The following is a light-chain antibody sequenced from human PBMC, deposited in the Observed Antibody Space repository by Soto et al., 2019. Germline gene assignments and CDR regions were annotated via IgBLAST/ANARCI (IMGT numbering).Light chain of an antibody. CDR3: QQSYSIPWT. CDR2: AAS. J-gene: IGKJ1*01. CDR1: QTISSW. V-gene: IGKV1-39*01. Sequence: DIQMTQSPATLSASVGDRVSISCRASQTISSWLARYQQKPGKAPKLLIYAASSLQSGIPSRFSGSGSGTDFTLTISSLQPEDFATYYCQQSYSIPWTFGQGTKVDIK.